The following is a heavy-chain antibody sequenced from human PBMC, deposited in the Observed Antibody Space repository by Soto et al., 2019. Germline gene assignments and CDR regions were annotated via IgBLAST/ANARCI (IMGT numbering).Heavy chain of an antibody. Sequence: SETLSLTCTVSGGSISSGDYYWSWIRQPPGKGLEWIGEINHSGSTNYNPSLKSRVTISVDTSKNQFSLKLSSVTAADTAVYYCARTNSSGYYCDFDYWGQGTLVTVSS. CDR3: ARTNSSGYYCDFDY. D-gene: IGHD3-22*01. V-gene: IGHV4-39*07. CDR2: INHSGST. CDR1: GGSISSGDYY. J-gene: IGHJ4*02.